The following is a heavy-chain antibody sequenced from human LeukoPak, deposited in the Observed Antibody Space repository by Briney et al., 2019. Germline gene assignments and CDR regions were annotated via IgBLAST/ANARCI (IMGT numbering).Heavy chain of an antibody. Sequence: TGGSLRLSCAASGFTFSRYAMSWVRQAPGKGLEWVSAISGSGGSTYYADSVKGRFTISRDNSKNTLYLQMNSLRAEDTAVYYCAKSNYYDSSGYYSPSGMDVWGQGTTVTVSS. D-gene: IGHD3-22*01. CDR2: ISGSGGST. CDR3: AKSNYYDSSGYYSPSGMDV. J-gene: IGHJ6*02. CDR1: GFTFSRYA. V-gene: IGHV3-23*01.